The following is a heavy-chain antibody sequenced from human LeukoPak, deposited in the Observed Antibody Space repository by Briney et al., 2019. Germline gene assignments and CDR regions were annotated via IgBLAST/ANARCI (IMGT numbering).Heavy chain of an antibody. CDR1: GYTFTSYY. J-gene: IGHJ5*02. CDR3: TRGTSSGNSNWFDP. CDR2: INPSGGST. D-gene: IGHD4-23*01. Sequence: ASVTVSCKASGYTFTSYYMHWVRQAPGQGLECMGIINPSGGSTSYAQKFQDRVTMTRDKSISTAYMELSSLRSDDTAAYYCTRGTSSGNSNWFDPWGEGTLVTVSP. V-gene: IGHV1-46*01.